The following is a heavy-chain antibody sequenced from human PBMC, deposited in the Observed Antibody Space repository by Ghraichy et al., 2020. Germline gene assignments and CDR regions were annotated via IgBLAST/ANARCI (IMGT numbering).Heavy chain of an antibody. CDR3: ARDLIYGPFDN. D-gene: IGHD2/OR15-2a*01. CDR2: IYYSGRT. Sequence: SETLSLTCTVSGGSINSYYWSWIRQPPGKGLEWIGYIYYSGRTNYNPSLKSRVTISVDTSKNQFSLKLSSVTAADTAVYYCARDLIYGPFDNWGQGTLVTVSS. V-gene: IGHV4-59*01. CDR1: GGSINSYY. J-gene: IGHJ4*02.